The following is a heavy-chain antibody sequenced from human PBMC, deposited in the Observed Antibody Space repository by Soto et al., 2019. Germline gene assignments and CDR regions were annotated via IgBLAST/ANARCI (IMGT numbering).Heavy chain of an antibody. CDR1: GGTFSSYT. V-gene: IGHV1-69*02. CDR3: ARGSGHNYYYMDV. Sequence: SVKVSCKASGGTFSSYTISWVRQAPGQGLEWMGRIIPILGIANYAQKFQGRVTITADKSTSTAYMELSSLRSEDTAVYYCARGSGHNYYYMDVWGKGTTVTVSS. J-gene: IGHJ6*03. D-gene: IGHD3-16*01. CDR2: IIPILGIA.